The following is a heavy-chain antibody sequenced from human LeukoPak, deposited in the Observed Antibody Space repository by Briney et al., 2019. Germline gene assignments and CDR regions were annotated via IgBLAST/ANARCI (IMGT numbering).Heavy chain of an antibody. Sequence: GGSLRLSCVASGFTFKTYAMRWVRQAPGKGLEWVSSISGSGGGTYYADFVKGRFTISRDDSRDTLYLEMNSLRVEDTAVYYCAKGGDSARRYFDLWGRGTLVTVSS. CDR2: ISGSGGGT. CDR3: AKGGDSARRYFDL. CDR1: GFTFKTYA. D-gene: IGHD5-18*01. J-gene: IGHJ2*01. V-gene: IGHV3-23*01.